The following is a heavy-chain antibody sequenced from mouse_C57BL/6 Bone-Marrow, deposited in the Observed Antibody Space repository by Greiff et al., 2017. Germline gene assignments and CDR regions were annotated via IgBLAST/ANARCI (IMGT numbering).Heavy chain of an antibody. Sequence: VQLQHSVAELVRPGASVKLSCTASGFNIKNTYMHWVKQRPEQGLEWIGRIDPANGNTKYASKFKGKATITADTSSNTAYLQLRSLTSEDTAICDCAIIYYDYDVDDWGQGTTLTVSS. CDR1: GFNIKNTY. D-gene: IGHD2-4*01. V-gene: IGHV14-3*01. J-gene: IGHJ2*01. CDR3: AIIYYDYDVDD. CDR2: IDPANGNT.